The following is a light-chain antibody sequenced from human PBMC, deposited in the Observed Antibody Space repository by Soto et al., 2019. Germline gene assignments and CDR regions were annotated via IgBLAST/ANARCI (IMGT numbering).Light chain of an antibody. CDR3: QSYDSSLSGSGV. Sequence: QSVLTQPPSASGTPGQRVTISCSGSSSNIGSNYVYWYQQLPGTAPKLLISGHNNRPSGVPDRFFGSKSGTSASLTIIGLQAEDEADYYCQSYDSSLSGSGVFGGGTKVTVL. CDR1: SSNIGSNY. J-gene: IGLJ3*02. CDR2: GHN. V-gene: IGLV1-40*01.